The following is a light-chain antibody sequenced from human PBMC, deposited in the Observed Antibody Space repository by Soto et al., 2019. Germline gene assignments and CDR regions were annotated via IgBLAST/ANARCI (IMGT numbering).Light chain of an antibody. V-gene: IGKV3-15*01. Sequence: EIVMTQSPATLSLSPGERANLSCRASESVGRNLAWYQQKPGQAPRLLIYGASTRATAIPPRFSGTGSGTDFTLTISSLQSEDFAVYYCQHYNNWPPDTFGQGTKVDIK. CDR3: QHYNNWPPDT. J-gene: IGKJ2*01. CDR2: GAS. CDR1: ESVGRN.